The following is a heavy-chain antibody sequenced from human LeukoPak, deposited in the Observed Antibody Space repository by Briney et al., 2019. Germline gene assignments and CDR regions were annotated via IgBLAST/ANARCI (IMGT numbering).Heavy chain of an antibody. CDR2: ISGDGGST. CDR3: AXXIXXXXRSXXXLXXXXXXPXX. Sequence: GGSLRLSCAASGFTFDDYAMHWVRQAPGKGLEWVSLISGDGGSTYYADSVKGRFTISRDNSKNSLYLQMNSLRTENTALYHCAXXIXXXXRSXXXLXXXXXXPXXXGQG. V-gene: IGHV3-43*02. CDR1: GFTFDDYA. D-gene: IGHD2-8*01. J-gene: IGHJ4*02.